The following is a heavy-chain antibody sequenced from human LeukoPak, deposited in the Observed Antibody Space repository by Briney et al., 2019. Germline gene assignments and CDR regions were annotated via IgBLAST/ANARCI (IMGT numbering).Heavy chain of an antibody. Sequence: GGSLRLSCAASGFTFSSYAMHWVRQAPGKGLEWVAVISYDGSNKYYADSVKGRFTISRDNSENTLYLQMNSLRAEDTAVYYCARVDFQHWGQGTLVTVSS. V-gene: IGHV3-30*04. CDR1: GFTFSSYA. J-gene: IGHJ1*01. CDR2: ISYDGSNK. CDR3: ARVDFQH.